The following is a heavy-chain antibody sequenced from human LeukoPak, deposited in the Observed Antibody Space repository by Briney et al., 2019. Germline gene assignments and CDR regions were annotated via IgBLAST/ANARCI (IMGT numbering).Heavy chain of an antibody. Sequence: PGGSLRLSCVVSGHIVEDNAMHWVRQVPGKGLEWVSGIQWKSGVTGYADSVKGRFTTSRDNAKKSLYLEMNNLRSEDTAFYYCVKDQTPGGGDVWGQGTTVTVSS. D-gene: IGHD4-23*01. CDR3: VKDQTPGGGDV. CDR2: IQWKSGVT. V-gene: IGHV3-9*01. J-gene: IGHJ6*02. CDR1: GHIVEDNA.